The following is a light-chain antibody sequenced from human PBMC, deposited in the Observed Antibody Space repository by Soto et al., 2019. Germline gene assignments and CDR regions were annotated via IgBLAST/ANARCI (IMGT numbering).Light chain of an antibody. CDR3: QQYGSSRWT. CDR1: QAVRRNF. Sequence: EAELTHTPAILSLSPRQKDILSSGASQAVRRNFLPWYQKRPGLAPRLLIQDASRRATGIPDRFSGSGSGAGFTLTISRLEPEDFAVYYCQQYGSSRWTFGQGTKVDIK. CDR2: DAS. V-gene: IGKV3D-20*01. J-gene: IGKJ1*01.